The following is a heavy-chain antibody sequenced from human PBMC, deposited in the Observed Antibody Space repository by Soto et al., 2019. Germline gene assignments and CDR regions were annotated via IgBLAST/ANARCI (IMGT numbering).Heavy chain of an antibody. CDR1: GGSSSGYY. CDR2: INHSGST. J-gene: IGHJ5*02. CDR3: ASGKRITIFGVVIIAWFDP. D-gene: IGHD3-3*01. V-gene: IGHV4-34*01. Sequence: SETLSLTCAVYGGSSSGYYWSWIRQPPGKGLEWIGEINHSGSTNYNPSLKSRVTISVDTSKNQFSLKLSSVTAADTAVYYCASGKRITIFGVVIIAWFDPWGQGTLVTVSS.